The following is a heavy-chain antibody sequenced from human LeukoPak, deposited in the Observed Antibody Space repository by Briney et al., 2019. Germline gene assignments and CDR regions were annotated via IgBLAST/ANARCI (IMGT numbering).Heavy chain of an antibody. CDR1: GYTFTGYY. J-gene: IGHJ4*02. CDR2: INPNSGGT. Sequence: ASVKVSCKASGYTFTGYYMHWVRQAPGQGLEWMGWINPNSGGTNYAQKFQGRVTMTRDTSISTAYMELSRLRSDDTAVYYCARDGDRGTYYFDYWGQGTLVTVSS. V-gene: IGHV1-2*02. CDR3: ARDGDRGTYYFDY. D-gene: IGHD3-16*01.